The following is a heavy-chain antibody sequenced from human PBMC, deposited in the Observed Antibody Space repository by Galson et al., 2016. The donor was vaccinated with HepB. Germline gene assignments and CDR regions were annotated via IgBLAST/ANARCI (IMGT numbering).Heavy chain of an antibody. CDR2: IYHTETT. J-gene: IGHJ5*02. Sequence: SETLSLTCTVSGASINDSTWWTWVRQAPGRGLAWIGEIYHTETTNNNPFPSSQFTLYVDKSTNQFSLNLPSATAPDTAVYYVARAAVVPGARMVFDPWGQGTLVTVSS. D-gene: IGHD2-2*01. CDR3: ARAAVVPGARMVFDP. V-gene: IGHV4-4*02. CDR1: GASINDSTW.